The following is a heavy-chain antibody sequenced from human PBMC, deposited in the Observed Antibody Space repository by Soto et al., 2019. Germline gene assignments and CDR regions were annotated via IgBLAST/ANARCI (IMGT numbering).Heavy chain of an antibody. V-gene: IGHV3-21*01. Sequence: EVQLVESGGGLIKPGGSLRLSCAASGFTFSSYDMNWVRQAPGKGLEYVSSITTTGSDIYYADSVSGRFTISRDNAKSSLILQMDNRRAKYTAVDSCERSGTGPMLRRNLFDPWGQGTMVTVSS. D-gene: IGHD1-1*01. CDR3: ERSGTGPMLRRNLFDP. CDR1: GFTFSSYD. J-gene: IGHJ5*02. CDR2: ITTTGSDI.